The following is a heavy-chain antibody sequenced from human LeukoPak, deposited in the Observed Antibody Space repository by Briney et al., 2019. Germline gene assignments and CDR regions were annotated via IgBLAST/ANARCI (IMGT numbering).Heavy chain of an antibody. D-gene: IGHD1-26*01. CDR2: INGKSGDT. Sequence: GASVKVSCKASGYTLTGKSMHWVRQAPGQGLEWMGWINGKSGDTNYAQKFQGRVTMTRDSSTSTVYMELSRLKSDDTAIYYCAKKLVGETHPFDYWGQGTLVTVSS. V-gene: IGHV1-2*02. J-gene: IGHJ4*02. CDR1: GYTLTGKS. CDR3: AKKLVGETHPFDY.